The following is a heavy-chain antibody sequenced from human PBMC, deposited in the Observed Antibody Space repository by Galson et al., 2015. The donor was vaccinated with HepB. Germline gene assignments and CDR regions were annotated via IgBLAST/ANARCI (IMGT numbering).Heavy chain of an antibody. CDR1: GFTFSSNA. CDR2: ISYDGSNK. D-gene: IGHD3-9*01. Sequence: SLRLSCAASGFTFSSNAMHWVRQAPGKGLEWVAGISYDGSNKYYADSVKGRFTISRDNSKNTLYLQMNSLRAEDTAVYYCARDSDDILTGYYNRRSTFDYWGQTTLVTVSS. V-gene: IGHV3-30-3*01. J-gene: IGHJ4*02. CDR3: ARDSDDILTGYYNRRSTFDY.